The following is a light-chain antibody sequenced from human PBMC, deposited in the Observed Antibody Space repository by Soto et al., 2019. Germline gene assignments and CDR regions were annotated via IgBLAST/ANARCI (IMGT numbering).Light chain of an antibody. CDR2: SNY. J-gene: IGLJ1*01. V-gene: IGLV1-44*01. CDR3: NSYTSASTYV. CDR1: NSNIGSNP. Sequence: QSVLTQPPSASGTPGQRVTISCSGSNSNIGSNPVHWYQQFPGTAPKVLIYSNYQRPSGVPDRFSGSKSGTSASLAIGGLQSEDEADYYCNSYTSASTYVFGTGTKLTVL.